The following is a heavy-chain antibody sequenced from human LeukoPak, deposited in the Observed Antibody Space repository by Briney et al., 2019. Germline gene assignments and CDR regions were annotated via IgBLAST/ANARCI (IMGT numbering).Heavy chain of an antibody. J-gene: IGHJ4*02. Sequence: SQTLSLTCTVSGGSISSGDYYWSWIRQPPGKGLEWIGEINHSGSTNYNPSLKSRVTISVDTSKNQFSLKLSSVTAADTAVYYCARERRITMARGVIRTFDYWGQGTLVTVSS. CDR1: GGSISSGDYY. CDR3: ARERRITMARGVIRTFDY. V-gene: IGHV4-30-4*01. D-gene: IGHD3-10*01. CDR2: INHSGST.